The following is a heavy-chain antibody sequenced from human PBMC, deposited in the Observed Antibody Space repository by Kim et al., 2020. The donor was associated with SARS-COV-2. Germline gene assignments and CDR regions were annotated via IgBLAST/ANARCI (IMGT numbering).Heavy chain of an antibody. Sequence: SETLSLTCAVYGGSFSGYYWSWIRQPPGKGLEWIGEINHSGSTNYNPSLKSRVTISVDTSKNQFSLKLSSVTAADTAVYYCARGGVRGVIITPPDYWGQGTLVTVSS. D-gene: IGHD3-10*01. CDR2: INHSGST. J-gene: IGHJ4*02. CDR3: ARGGVRGVIITPPDY. CDR1: GGSFSGYY. V-gene: IGHV4-34*01.